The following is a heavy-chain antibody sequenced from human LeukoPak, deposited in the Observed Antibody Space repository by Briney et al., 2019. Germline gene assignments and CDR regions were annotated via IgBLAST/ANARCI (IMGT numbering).Heavy chain of an antibody. D-gene: IGHD6-13*01. V-gene: IGHV3-21*01. J-gene: IGHJ4*02. Sequence: GGSLRLSCAASGFILNSYTMNWVRQAPGKGLEWVSSISSSSSYIYYADSVKGRFTISRDNAKNSLYLQVNSLRAEDTAVYYCARVTGSWSADFWGQGTLVTVSS. CDR2: ISSSSSYI. CDR3: ARVTGSWSADF. CDR1: GFILNSYT.